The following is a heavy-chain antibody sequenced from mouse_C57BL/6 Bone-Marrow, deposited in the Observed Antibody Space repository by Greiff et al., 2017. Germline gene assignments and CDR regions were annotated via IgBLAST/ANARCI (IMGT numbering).Heavy chain of an antibody. V-gene: IGHV1-75*01. J-gene: IGHJ2*01. CDR2: IFPGSGST. Sequence: QVQLQQSGPELVKPGASVKISCKASGYTFTDYYINWVKQRPGQGLEWIGWIFPGSGSTYYTEKFKGKATLTVDESSSTAYMLLSSLTSEDSAVYFCARGQLGRDYWGQGTTLTVSS. D-gene: IGHD4-1*02. CDR1: GYTFTDYY. CDR3: ARGQLGRDY.